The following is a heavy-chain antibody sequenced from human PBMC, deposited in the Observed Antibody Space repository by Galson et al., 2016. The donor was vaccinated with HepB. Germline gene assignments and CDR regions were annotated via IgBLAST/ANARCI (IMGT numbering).Heavy chain of an antibody. CDR2: IGSIGTTI. V-gene: IGHV3-11*04. J-gene: IGHJ4*02. D-gene: IGHD6-19*01. CDR3: ARDRTTGDSSAWYDALDY. Sequence: SLRLSCAASGFTLSNYYMSWIRQAPGKGLEWVSYIGSIGTTITIHYADSVKGRFTISRDNAKNSLFLQMNSLRVEDTAVYYCARDRTTGDSSAWYDALDYWGQGTPVTISS. CDR1: GFTLSNYY.